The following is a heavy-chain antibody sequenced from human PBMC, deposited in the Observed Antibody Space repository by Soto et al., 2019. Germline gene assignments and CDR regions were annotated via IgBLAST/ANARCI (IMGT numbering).Heavy chain of an antibody. CDR1: GFTFSSWA. D-gene: IGHD1-7*01. CDR2: ISGSGGST. V-gene: IGHV3-23*01. CDR3: AKAPNWHYESGYFDS. Sequence: EVQLLESGGGLVQPGGSLRLSCAASGFTFSSWAMSWVRQAPGKGLEWVSTISGSGGSTYYADSVKGRFTISRDNSKNTLYVQMNSLRAEDTAVYYCAKAPNWHYESGYFDSWGQGTLVTVSS. J-gene: IGHJ4*02.